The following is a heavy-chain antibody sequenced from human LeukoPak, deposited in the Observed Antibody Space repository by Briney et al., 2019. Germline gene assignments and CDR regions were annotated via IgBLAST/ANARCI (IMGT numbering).Heavy chain of an antibody. CDR3: TTDGKYSSSWTYCFDP. CDR2: IKSETDGGTA. CDR1: GLTFNTAW. D-gene: IGHD6-13*01. J-gene: IGHJ5*02. Sequence: GGSLRLSCAVSGLTFNTAWMTWVRQSPEKGLEWVGRIKSETDGGTADYGAPVKGRFTISRDDSINTIYLQMNSLKNEDTGVYYCTTDGKYSSSWTYCFDPWGQGTLVTVSS. V-gene: IGHV3-15*01.